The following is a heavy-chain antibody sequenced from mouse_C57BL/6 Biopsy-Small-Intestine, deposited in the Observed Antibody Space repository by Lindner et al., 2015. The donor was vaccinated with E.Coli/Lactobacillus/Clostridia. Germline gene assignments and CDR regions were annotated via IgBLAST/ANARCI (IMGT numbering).Heavy chain of an antibody. CDR3: ATDYDPFDY. J-gene: IGHJ2*01. Sequence: VQLQESGPELVKPEASVKISCKASGYAFSSSWMNWVKQRPGKGLEWIGRIYPGDGDTNYNGKFKGKATLTADKSSSTAYMQLSSLTSEDSAVYFCATDYDPFDYWGQGTTLTVSS. CDR1: GYAFSSSW. CDR2: IYPGDGDT. V-gene: IGHV1-82*01. D-gene: IGHD2-4*01.